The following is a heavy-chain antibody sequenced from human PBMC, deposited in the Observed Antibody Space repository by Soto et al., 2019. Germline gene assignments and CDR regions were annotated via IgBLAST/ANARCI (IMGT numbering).Heavy chain of an antibody. J-gene: IGHJ4*02. V-gene: IGHV5-51*01. Sequence: EVQLVQSGAEVKKPGESLKIACKGSGYSFTSYWIGWVRQMPGKGLEWMGIIYPGDSDTRYSPSFQGQVTISADKSLSTGYLQWRSLKASDTAMYYCARHPAAAEEPAHFDCWGQGTLVTVSS. CDR1: GYSFTSYW. CDR3: ARHPAAAEEPAHFDC. D-gene: IGHD6-13*01. CDR2: IYPGDSDT.